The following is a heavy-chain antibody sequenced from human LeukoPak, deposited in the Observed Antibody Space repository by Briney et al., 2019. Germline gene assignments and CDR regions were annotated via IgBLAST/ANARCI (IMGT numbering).Heavy chain of an antibody. V-gene: IGHV3-48*03. CDR3: ARDGSSWYRFDY. D-gene: IGHD6-13*01. J-gene: IGHJ4*02. Sequence: GGSLRLSCAASGFTFSSYEMNWVRQAPGKGLEWVSYISSSGSTIYYADSVKGRFTISRDNAKNSLYLQMNSLRAEDTAVYYCARDGSSWYRFDYWGQGTLVTVSS. CDR2: ISSSGSTI. CDR1: GFTFSSYE.